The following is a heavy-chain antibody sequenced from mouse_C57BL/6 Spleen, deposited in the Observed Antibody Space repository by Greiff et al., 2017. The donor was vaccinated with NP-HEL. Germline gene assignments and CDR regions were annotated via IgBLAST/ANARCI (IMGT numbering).Heavy chain of an antibody. CDR1: GYSITSGYY. D-gene: IGHD2-4*01. Sequence: ESGPGLVKPSQSLSLTCSVTGYSITSGYYWNWIRQFPGNKLEWMGYISYDGSNNYNPSLKNRISITRDTSKNQFFLKLNSVTTEDTATYYCARADYDYDGNFDYWGQGTTLTVSS. V-gene: IGHV3-6*01. CDR2: ISYDGSN. CDR3: ARADYDYDGNFDY. J-gene: IGHJ2*01.